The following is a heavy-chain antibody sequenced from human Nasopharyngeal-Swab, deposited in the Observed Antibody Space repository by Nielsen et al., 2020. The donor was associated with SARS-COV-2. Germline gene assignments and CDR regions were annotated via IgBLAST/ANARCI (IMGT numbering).Heavy chain of an antibody. CDR1: GFTFDDSA. CDR3: AAYGSVCYYNL. D-gene: IGHD3-10*01. J-gene: IGHJ5*02. CDR2: ISWCSGSI. V-gene: IGHV3-9*01. Sequence: LTISCAASGFTFDDSAMHWVRQAQGKRLEWVSGISWCSGSIDYADSVKGRFTISRDNATNSLYLQMNSLRAEDTALYYCAAYGSVCYYNLWGQRALVTVSS.